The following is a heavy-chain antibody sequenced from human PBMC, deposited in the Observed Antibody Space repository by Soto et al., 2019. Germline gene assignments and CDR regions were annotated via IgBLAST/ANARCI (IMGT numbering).Heavy chain of an antibody. Sequence: GESLKISCKGSGYIFTSHWIGWVRQMPGKGLEWLGIIYPGDSDTRYSPSFQGQVTISADKSITTAYLQWSSLKASDTAFYYCAASCVGCGGFNYYGMDVWGQGTTVTVSS. CDR2: IYPGDSDT. CDR3: AASCVGCGGFNYYGMDV. V-gene: IGHV5-51*01. J-gene: IGHJ6*02. D-gene: IGHD2-21*01. CDR1: GYIFTSHW.